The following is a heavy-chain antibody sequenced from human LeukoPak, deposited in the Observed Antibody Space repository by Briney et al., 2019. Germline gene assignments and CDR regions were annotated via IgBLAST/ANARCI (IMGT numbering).Heavy chain of an antibody. CDR1: GYTLTELS. CDR3: ATDQGYSYGQNPYYYYGMDV. J-gene: IGHJ6*02. CDR2: FDPEDGET. V-gene: IGHV1-24*01. Sequence: ASVKVSCKVSGYTLTELSMHWVRQAPGKGLEWMGGFDPEDGETIYAQKFQGRVTMTEDTSTDTAYMELSSLRSEDTAVYYCATDQGYSYGQNPYYYYGMDVWGQGTTVTVSS. D-gene: IGHD5-18*01.